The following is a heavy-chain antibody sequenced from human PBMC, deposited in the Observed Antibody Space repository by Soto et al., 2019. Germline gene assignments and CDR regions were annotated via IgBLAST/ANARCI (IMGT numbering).Heavy chain of an antibody. CDR2: ISYDGSNK. CDR1: GFTFSSYA. CDR3: ARDQDGYSYGRTMYYYYYYGMDV. Sequence: GGSLRLSCAASGFTFSSYAMHWVRQAPGKGLEWVAVISYDGSNKYYADSVKGRFTISRDNSKNTLYLQMNSLRAEDTAVYHCARDQDGYSYGRTMYYYYYYGMDVWGQGTTVTVSS. D-gene: IGHD5-18*01. V-gene: IGHV3-30-3*01. J-gene: IGHJ6*02.